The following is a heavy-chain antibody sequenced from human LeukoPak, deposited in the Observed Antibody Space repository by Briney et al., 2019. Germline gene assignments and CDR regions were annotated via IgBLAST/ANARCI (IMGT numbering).Heavy chain of an antibody. D-gene: IGHD6-6*01. CDR2: IYHSGST. J-gene: IGHJ4*02. Sequence: SETLSLTCAVSGGSISSGGYSWSWIRQPPGKGLEWIGYIYHSGSTYYNPSLKSRVTISVDRSKNQFSLKLSSVTAADTAVYYCARGGTSIAARPSVVPFDYWGQGTLVTVSS. V-gene: IGHV4-30-2*01. CDR1: GGSISSGGYS. CDR3: ARGGTSIAARPSVVPFDY.